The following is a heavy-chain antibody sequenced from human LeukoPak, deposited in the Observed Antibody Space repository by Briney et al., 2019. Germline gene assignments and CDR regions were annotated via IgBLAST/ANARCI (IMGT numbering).Heavy chain of an antibody. V-gene: IGHV1-2*04. CDR2: INPNSGGT. Sequence: ASVKVSCKASGYTFTGYYMHWVRQAPGQGLEWMGWINPNSGGTNYAQKFQGWVTMTRGTSISTAYMELSRLRSDDTAVYYCARPQGGWDYFDYWGQGTLVTVSS. D-gene: IGHD6-19*01. CDR3: ARPQGGWDYFDY. CDR1: GYTFTGYY. J-gene: IGHJ4*02.